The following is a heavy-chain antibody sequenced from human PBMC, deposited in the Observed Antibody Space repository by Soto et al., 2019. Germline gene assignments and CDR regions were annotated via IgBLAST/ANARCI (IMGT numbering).Heavy chain of an antibody. V-gene: IGHV4-59*08. Sequence: QVQLQESGPGLVKPSETLSLTCTVSGGSISSYYWSWIRQPPGKGLEWIGYIYYNGSTNYNPSLKNQVTIEVDTSKNQFSLKLSSVTAPDTAVYYCARHVQWLVTFDYGGQGTLVTVSS. CDR2: IYYNGST. J-gene: IGHJ4*02. D-gene: IGHD6-19*01. CDR3: ARHVQWLVTFDY. CDR1: GGSISSYY.